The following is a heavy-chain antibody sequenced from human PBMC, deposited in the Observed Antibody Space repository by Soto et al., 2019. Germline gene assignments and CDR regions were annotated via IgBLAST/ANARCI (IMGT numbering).Heavy chain of an antibody. CDR2: INHSGST. J-gene: IGHJ4*02. V-gene: IGHV4-34*02. D-gene: IGHD5-12*01. CDR3: ARGRWLRQSFDY. CDR1: GGSFSGYY. Sequence: QVQLEQWGAGLLKPSETLSLTCAVYGGSFSGYYWSWIRQPPGKGLEWIGEINHSGSTNYNPSLKGRXXIXVXXSKDQFSLTLYSVTAADTAVYYCARGRWLRQSFDYWGQGTLVTVSS.